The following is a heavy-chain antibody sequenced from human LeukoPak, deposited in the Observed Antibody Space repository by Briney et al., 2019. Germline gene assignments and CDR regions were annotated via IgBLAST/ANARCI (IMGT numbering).Heavy chain of an antibody. Sequence: GGSLRLSCIASGFTFGDDAWSWFRQAPGKGLEFIAFIRKKGYGETTDYAASVRGRLTVSRDDAISVAYLQMNSLQTEDTALYYCSRGLHDYGDSNYYFDQWGRGTLVIVSS. CDR1: GFTFGDDA. CDR3: SRGLHDYGDSNYYFDQ. J-gene: IGHJ4*02. V-gene: IGHV3-49*03. D-gene: IGHD4-17*01. CDR2: IRKKGYGETT.